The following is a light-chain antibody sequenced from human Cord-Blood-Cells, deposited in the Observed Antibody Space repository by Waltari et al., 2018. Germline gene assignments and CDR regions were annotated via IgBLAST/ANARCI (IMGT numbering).Light chain of an antibody. V-gene: IGLV2-14*03. J-gene: IGLJ3*02. CDR1: SSDAGGYNY. Sequence: QSALTQPASVSRSPGQSYTIPCTRTSSDAGGYNYVSWYQQHPGKAPKLMIYDVSNRPSGVSNRFSGSKSGNTASLTISGLQAEDEADYYCSSYTSSSTWVFGGGTKLTVL. CDR2: DVS. CDR3: SSYTSSSTWV.